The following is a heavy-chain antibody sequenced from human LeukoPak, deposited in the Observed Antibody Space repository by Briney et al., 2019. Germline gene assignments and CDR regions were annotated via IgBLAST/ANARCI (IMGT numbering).Heavy chain of an antibody. CDR3: ARHSSRGNAFDI. CDR1: GGSISSGSYY. V-gene: IGHV4-39*01. J-gene: IGHJ3*02. D-gene: IGHD2-15*01. CDR2: IYYSGST. Sequence: PSETLSLTCTVSGGSISSGSYYWGWIRQPPGKGLEWIGSIYYSGSTYYNPSLKSRVTISVDTSKNQFSLKLSSVTAADTAVYYCARHSSRGNAFDIWGQGTMVTVSS.